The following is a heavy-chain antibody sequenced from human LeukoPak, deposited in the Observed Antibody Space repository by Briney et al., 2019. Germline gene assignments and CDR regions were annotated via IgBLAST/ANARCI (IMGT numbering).Heavy chain of an antibody. CDR2: IRSDGSYK. CDR1: GFDFSTYD. Sequence: HAGGSLRLSCAASGFDFSTYDMHWVRQAPGKGLEWVAFIRSDGSYKYYADSVKGRFTISRDNSKNTLYLQMNSLRAEDTAVYYCARGVHYGDYATDYWGQGTLVTVSS. CDR3: ARGVHYGDYATDY. J-gene: IGHJ4*02. V-gene: IGHV3-30*02. D-gene: IGHD4-17*01.